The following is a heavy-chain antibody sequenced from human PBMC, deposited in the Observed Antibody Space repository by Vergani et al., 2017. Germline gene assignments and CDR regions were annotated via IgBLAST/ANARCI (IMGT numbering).Heavy chain of an antibody. CDR2: ISYDGSNK. D-gene: IGHD6-13*01. J-gene: IGHJ4*02. CDR1: GFTFSSYA. Sequence: QVQLVESGGGVVQPGRSLRLSCAASGFTFSSYAMHWVRQAPGKGLEWVAVISYDGSNKYYADSVKGRFTISRDNSKTTLYLQMNSLRAEDTAVYYCARGPLSSSWYVKIGEVIDYWGQGTLVTVSS. V-gene: IGHV3-30*04. CDR3: ARGPLSSSWYVKIGEVIDY.